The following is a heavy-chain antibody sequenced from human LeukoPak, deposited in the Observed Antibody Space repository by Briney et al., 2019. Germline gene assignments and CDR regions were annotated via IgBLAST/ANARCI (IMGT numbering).Heavy chain of an antibody. J-gene: IGHJ4*02. Sequence: GGSLRLSCAASGFTFSSYEMNWVRQAPGKGLEWLSYISGSGSSIYYADSVKGRFTISRDNAKKSVYLQMHSLRAEDTATYYCARIMTGYLAPSDYWGQGTLVTVSS. D-gene: IGHD3-9*01. CDR2: ISGSGSSI. V-gene: IGHV3-48*03. CDR3: ARIMTGYLAPSDY. CDR1: GFTFSSYE.